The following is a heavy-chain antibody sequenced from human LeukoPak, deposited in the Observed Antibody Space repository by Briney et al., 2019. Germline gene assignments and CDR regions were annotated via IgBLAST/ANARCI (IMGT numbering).Heavy chain of an antibody. CDR2: INHSGST. CDR1: GGSFSGYY. Sequence: SETLSLTCAVYGGSFSGYYWSWIRQPPGKGLEWIGEINHSGSTNYNPSLKSRVTISVDTSKNQFSLKLSSVTAADTAVYYRARVLGWSWYGVNWFDPWGQGTLVTVSS. J-gene: IGHJ5*02. V-gene: IGHV4-34*01. CDR3: ARVLGWSWYGVNWFDP. D-gene: IGHD6-13*01.